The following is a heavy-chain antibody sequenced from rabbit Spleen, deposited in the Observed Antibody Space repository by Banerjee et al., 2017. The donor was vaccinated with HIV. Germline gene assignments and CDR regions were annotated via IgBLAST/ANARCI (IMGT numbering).Heavy chain of an antibody. J-gene: IGHJ6*01. CDR3: ARDTGTSFSTYGMDL. CDR2: IEADGSGFT. Sequence: QSLEESGGDLVKPGASLTLTCTASGFSFSSSSYMCWVRQAPGKGLEWIACIEADGSGFTYFATWAKGRFTCSKTSSTTVTLQMTRLTAADTATYFCARDTGTSFSTYGMDLWGPGTLVTVS. CDR1: GFSFSSSSY. D-gene: IGHD8-1*01. V-gene: IGHV1S40*01.